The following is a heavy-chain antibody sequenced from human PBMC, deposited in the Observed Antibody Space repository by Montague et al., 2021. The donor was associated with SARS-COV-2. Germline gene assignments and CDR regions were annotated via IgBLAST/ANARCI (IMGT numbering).Heavy chain of an antibody. V-gene: IGHV4-59*01. CDR3: ARVGWELRVVAYYFDF. D-gene: IGHD1-26*01. CDR1: GGSISPYD. Sequence: SETLSLTCTVSGGSISPYDCYWIWQPPGTGLDRIGNSYYTYSANXNSSPSRQLTISVDTSKNQFSLKVTSVTAADTAVYYCARVGWELRVVAYYFDFRGQGTLVTVSS. J-gene: IGHJ4*02. CDR2: SYYTYSA.